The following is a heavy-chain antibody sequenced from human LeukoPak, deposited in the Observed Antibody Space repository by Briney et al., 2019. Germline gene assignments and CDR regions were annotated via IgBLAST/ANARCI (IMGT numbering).Heavy chain of an antibody. V-gene: IGHV3-48*03. CDR1: GFTFSSYE. CDR2: ISSSGSTI. CDR3: ARGLRFLDY. Sequence: GGSLRLSCAASGFTFSSYEMNWVRQAPGKGLEWVSYISSSGSTIYNADSVRGRFTISRDNAKNSLYLQMNSLRAEDTAVYYCARGLRFLDYWGQGTQVTVSS. D-gene: IGHD3-3*01. J-gene: IGHJ4*02.